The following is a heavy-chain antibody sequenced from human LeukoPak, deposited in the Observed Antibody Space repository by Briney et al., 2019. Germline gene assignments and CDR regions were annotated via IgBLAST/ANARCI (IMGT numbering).Heavy chain of an antibody. Sequence: GGSLRLSCAASGFTFSSFWMSWVRQAPGKGLEWVANIKPEGSEKYYVDSVKGRFTISRDNAKNSLYLQMNSLRAEDTAVYYCTRNRGLDVWGQGTTDTVSS. V-gene: IGHV3-7*01. CDR2: IKPEGSEK. D-gene: IGHD6-25*01. J-gene: IGHJ6*02. CDR1: GFTFSSFW. CDR3: TRNRGLDV.